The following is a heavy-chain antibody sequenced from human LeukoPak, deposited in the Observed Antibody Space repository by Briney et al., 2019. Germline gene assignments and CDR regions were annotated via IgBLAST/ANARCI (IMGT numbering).Heavy chain of an antibody. CDR3: ARGGGPLDY. CDR1: GFTFSSYG. CDR2: IWYDGSNK. D-gene: IGHD3-3*01. V-gene: IGHV3-33*01. Sequence: PGGSLRLSCAASGFTFSSYGIHWARQAPGKGLEWVAVIWYDGSNKYYADSVKGRFTISRDNSKNTLYLQMNSLRAEDTAVYYCARGGGPLDYWGQRTLVTVSS. J-gene: IGHJ4*02.